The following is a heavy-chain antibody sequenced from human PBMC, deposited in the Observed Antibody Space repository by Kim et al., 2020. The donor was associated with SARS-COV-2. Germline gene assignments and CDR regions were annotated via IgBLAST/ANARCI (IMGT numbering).Heavy chain of an antibody. CDR3: ARVWGSHQFDS. V-gene: IGHV1-8*01. D-gene: IGHD2-15*01. CDR1: GYNFNNYA. Sequence: ASVKVSCKASGYNFNNYAIAWVRHAPGQGPEWMGWLTTSNGNTFVAQMFQGRATLTRDSSISTAYMSLDMLRSDDTAVYYCARVWGSHQFDSWGQGTLVT. J-gene: IGHJ4*02. CDR2: LTTSNGNT.